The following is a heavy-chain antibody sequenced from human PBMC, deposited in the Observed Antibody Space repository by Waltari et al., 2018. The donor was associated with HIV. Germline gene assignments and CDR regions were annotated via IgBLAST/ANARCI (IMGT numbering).Heavy chain of an antibody. CDR3: ARAMFGGSGSYFFDY. V-gene: IGHV3-33*01. D-gene: IGHD1-26*01. CDR2: IWYDGSNK. J-gene: IGHJ4*02. CDR1: GFTFSSYG. Sequence: CAASGFTFSSYGMHWVRQAPGKGLEWVAVIWYDGSNKYYADSVKGRFTISRDNSKNTLYLQMNSLRAEDTAVYYCARAMFGGSGSYFFDYWGQGTLVTVSS.